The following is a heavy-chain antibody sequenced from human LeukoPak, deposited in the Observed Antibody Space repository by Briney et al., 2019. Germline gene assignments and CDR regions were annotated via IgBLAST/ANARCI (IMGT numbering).Heavy chain of an antibody. V-gene: IGHV3-21*01. D-gene: IGHD2-15*01. CDR1: GFTFSSYS. Sequence: PGGSLRLSCAASGFTFSSYSMNWVRQAPGKGLEWFSSISSSSSYIYYADSVKGRFTISRDNAKNSLYLQMNSLRAEDTAVYYCARVAFPSRIVVVVAASDYWGQGTLVTVSS. J-gene: IGHJ4*02. CDR3: ARVAFPSRIVVVVAASDY. CDR2: ISSSSSYI.